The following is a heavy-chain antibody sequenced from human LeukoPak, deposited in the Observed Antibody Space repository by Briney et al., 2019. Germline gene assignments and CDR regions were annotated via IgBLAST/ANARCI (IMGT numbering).Heavy chain of an antibody. V-gene: IGHV4-59*08. CDR1: GGSISNYF. CDR3: ARHVAVTPWYFDL. J-gene: IGHJ2*01. CDR2: IYYAGNT. Sequence: PSETLSLTCTVSGGSISNYFWSWLRQPPGKALEWIGYIYYAGNTKYSPSLKGRVTISVDTSKNQFSLRLSSVTAADTAVYYCARHVAVTPWYFDLWGRGTLVTVSS. D-gene: IGHD4-17*01.